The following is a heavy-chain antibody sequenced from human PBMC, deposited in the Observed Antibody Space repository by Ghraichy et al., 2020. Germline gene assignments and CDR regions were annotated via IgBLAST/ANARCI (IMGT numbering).Heavy chain of an antibody. CDR2: ISWDGGST. CDR1: GFTFDDYT. CDR3: AKGQRGSGYFDY. Sequence: GGSLRLSCAASGFTFDDYTMHWVRQAPGKGLEWVSLISWDGGSTYYADSVRGRFTISRDNSKNSLYLQMNSLRTEDTALYYCAKGQRGSGYFDYWGQGTLVTVSS. V-gene: IGHV3-43*01. J-gene: IGHJ4*02. D-gene: IGHD3-10*01.